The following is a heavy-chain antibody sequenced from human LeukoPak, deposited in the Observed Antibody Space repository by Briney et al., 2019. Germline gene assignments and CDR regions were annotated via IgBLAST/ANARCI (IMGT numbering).Heavy chain of an antibody. J-gene: IGHJ4*02. Sequence: GGSLRLSRAASGFTLSSYWMSWVRQAPGKGLEWVARIKQDGSEEHYVDSVKGRFTISRDNAKNSVYLQMNTLRAEDTAVYYCARYIETPRQDLDYWGQGTLVTVSS. CDR3: ARYIETPRQDLDY. D-gene: IGHD4-23*01. CDR1: GFTLSSYW. CDR2: IKQDGSEE. V-gene: IGHV3-7*01.